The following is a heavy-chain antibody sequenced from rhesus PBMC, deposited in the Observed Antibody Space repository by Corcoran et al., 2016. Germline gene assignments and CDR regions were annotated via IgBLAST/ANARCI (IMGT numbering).Heavy chain of an antibody. CDR1: GYSISSGYG. J-gene: IGHJ6*01. D-gene: IGHD3-16*01. Sequence: QLQLQESGPGLVKPSETLSLTCAVSGYSISSGYGWSWIRQPPGKGLEWIGYISYSGSTSYNPSLKSRVTSSRDTSKNQFSLKLSSVTAADTAVYYCARDGDYYSGRPLGALDSWGQGVVVTVSS. CDR3: ARDGDYYSGRPLGALDS. V-gene: IGHV4-122*02. CDR2: ISYSGST.